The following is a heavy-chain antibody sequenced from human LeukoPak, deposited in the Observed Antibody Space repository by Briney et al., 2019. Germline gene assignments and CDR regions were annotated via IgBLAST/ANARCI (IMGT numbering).Heavy chain of an antibody. CDR3: ARVGYDFWSGYLELDY. D-gene: IGHD3-3*01. Sequence: GASVKVSCKASGYTFTSYAMNWVRQAPGQGLEWMGSINTNTGNPTYAQGFTGRFVFSLDTSVSTAYLQISSLKAEDTAVYYCARVGYDFWSGYLELDYWGQGTLVTVSS. V-gene: IGHV7-4-1*02. CDR2: INTNTGNP. J-gene: IGHJ4*02. CDR1: GYTFTSYA.